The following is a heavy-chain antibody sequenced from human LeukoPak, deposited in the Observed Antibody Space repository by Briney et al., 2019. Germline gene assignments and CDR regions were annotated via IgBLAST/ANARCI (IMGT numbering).Heavy chain of an antibody. CDR1: GFTFSTYS. CDR2: ITVSSSTI. J-gene: IGHJ4*02. Sequence: GRSLRLSCAASGFTFSTYSMNWVRQAPGKGLEWISYITVSSSTIYYADSVKVPFPISRDNAHNSLYLQINSLRAEDTPVYHCARPLRSSGYHCFDYWGQGTLVSVSS. CDR3: ARPLRSSGYHCFDY. V-gene: IGHV3-48*01. D-gene: IGHD3-22*01.